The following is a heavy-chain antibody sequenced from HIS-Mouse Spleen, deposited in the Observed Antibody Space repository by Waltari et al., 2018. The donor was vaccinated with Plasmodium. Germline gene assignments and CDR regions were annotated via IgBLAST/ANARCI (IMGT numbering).Heavy chain of an antibody. Sequence: EVKLVESGGGLVQPGGSVRLSCAASGFTFSSYWISWVRQAPGKGLEWVANIKQDGSEKYYVDSVKGRFTISRDNAKNSLYLQMNSLRAEDTAVYYCASSWYWYFDLWGRGTLVTVSS. D-gene: IGHD6-13*01. J-gene: IGHJ2*01. CDR1: GFTFSSYW. V-gene: IGHV3-7*01. CDR2: IKQDGSEK. CDR3: ASSWYWYFDL.